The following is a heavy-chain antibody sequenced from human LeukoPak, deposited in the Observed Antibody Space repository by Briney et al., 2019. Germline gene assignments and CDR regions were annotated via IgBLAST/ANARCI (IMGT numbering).Heavy chain of an antibody. CDR1: GYTFTSYG. J-gene: IGHJ4*02. Sequence: GASVKVSCKASGYTFTSYGISWVRQAPGQGLEWMGWISAYNGNTNYAQKFQGRVTITAGESTSTAYMELSSLRSDDTAVYYCARGPPNWGYDYWGPGTLVTVSS. CDR2: ISAYNGNT. V-gene: IGHV1-18*01. CDR3: ARGPPNWGYDY. D-gene: IGHD7-27*01.